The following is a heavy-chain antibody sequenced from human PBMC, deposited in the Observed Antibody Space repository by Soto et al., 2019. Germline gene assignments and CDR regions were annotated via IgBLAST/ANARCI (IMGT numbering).Heavy chain of an antibody. J-gene: IGHJ6*02. CDR3: AKVRSRLGEPFYYFYDMDV. D-gene: IGHD3-16*01. Sequence: QVQVVESGGGVVQPGRSLRLSCAASGFSFSDYGIHWVRQAPGKGLEWVAVISYDGSSKYYADSVKGRFTISRDNSKNTLYLQMNSLRPEDTAVYYCAKVRSRLGEPFYYFYDMDVWGQGTTVTGSS. CDR1: GFSFSDYG. CDR2: ISYDGSSK. V-gene: IGHV3-30*18.